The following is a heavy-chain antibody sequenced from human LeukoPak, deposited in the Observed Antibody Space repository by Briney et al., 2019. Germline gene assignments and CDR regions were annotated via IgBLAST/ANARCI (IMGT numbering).Heavy chain of an antibody. CDR3: ARVSGWFPDY. J-gene: IGHJ4*02. Sequence: PSETLSLTCTVFGDSVSSSNYYWAWFRQPPGKGLDWIGSLYYDGRTYYSPSLESRVTVSVDTSKNQFSLKLSSVTAADTAVYYCARVSGWFPDYWGQGTLATVSS. CDR2: LYYDGRT. V-gene: IGHV4-39*07. CDR1: GDSVSSSNYY. D-gene: IGHD3-10*01.